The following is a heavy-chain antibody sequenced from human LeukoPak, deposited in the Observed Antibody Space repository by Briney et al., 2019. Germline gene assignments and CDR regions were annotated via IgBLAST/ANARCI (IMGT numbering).Heavy chain of an antibody. CDR3: ARSPTSDSFDD. Sequence: GESLKISCAASGFTFSSYSMHWVRQAPGRGLEWVSSISGSSTFIFYADSVKGRFTISRDNAKNSLYLQMNSLRAEDTAVYYCARSPTSDSFDDWGQGTLVAVSS. CDR2: ISGSSTFI. CDR1: GFTFSSYS. V-gene: IGHV3-21*01. J-gene: IGHJ4*02.